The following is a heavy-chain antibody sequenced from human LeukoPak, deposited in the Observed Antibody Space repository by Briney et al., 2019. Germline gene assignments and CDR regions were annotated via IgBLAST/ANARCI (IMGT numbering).Heavy chain of an antibody. Sequence: GGSLRLSCAASGFTFSSYWMSWVCQAPGKGLEWVANIKQDGSEKYYVDSVKGRFTISRDNAKNSLYLQMNSLRAEDTAVYYCARMSGYSGYDYFDYWGQGTLVTVSS. CDR1: GFTFSSYW. J-gene: IGHJ4*02. V-gene: IGHV3-7*01. D-gene: IGHD5-12*01. CDR3: ARMSGYSGYDYFDY. CDR2: IKQDGSEK.